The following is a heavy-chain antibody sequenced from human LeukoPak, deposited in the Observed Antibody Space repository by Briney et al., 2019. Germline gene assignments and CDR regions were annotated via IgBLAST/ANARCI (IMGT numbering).Heavy chain of an antibody. CDR3: AKDGITMVRGVIITSDYYYMDV. CDR2: IRYDGSNK. Sequence: GGSLRLSCAASGFTFSSYGMHWVRQAPGKGLEWVAFIRYDGSNKYYADSVKGRFTISRDNSKNTLYLQMNSLRAEDTAVYYCAKDGITMVRGVIITSDYYYMDVWGKGTTVTISS. CDR1: GFTFSSYG. V-gene: IGHV3-30*02. J-gene: IGHJ6*03. D-gene: IGHD3-10*01.